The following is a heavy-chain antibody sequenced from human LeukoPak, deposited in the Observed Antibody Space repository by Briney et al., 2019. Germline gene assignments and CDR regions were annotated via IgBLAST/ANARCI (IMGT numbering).Heavy chain of an antibody. CDR2: IYYSGST. V-gene: IGHV4-59*01. D-gene: IGHD6-13*01. Sequence: NPSETLSLTCTVSGGSISSYYWSWIRQPPGKGLEWIGYIYYSGSTNYNPSLKSRVTISVDTSKNQFSLKLSSVTAADTAVYYCARGGGIAAADAFDMWGQGTMVTVSS. J-gene: IGHJ3*02. CDR1: GGSISSYY. CDR3: ARGGGIAAADAFDM.